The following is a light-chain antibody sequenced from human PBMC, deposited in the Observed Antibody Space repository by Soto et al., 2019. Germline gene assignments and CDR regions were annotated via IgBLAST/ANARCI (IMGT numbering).Light chain of an antibody. CDR1: QSVNKW. V-gene: IGKV1-5*01. Sequence: DIQMTQSPSTLSASVGDRVTITCRAIQSVNKWLAWFQQKPGKVPKLLIFDAPTLQTGVPSRFGGGGSGTEFALTISCLQPDDFATYYCQQYNSYSPWTFGPGTKVEI. CDR2: DAP. CDR3: QQYNSYSPWT. J-gene: IGKJ1*01.